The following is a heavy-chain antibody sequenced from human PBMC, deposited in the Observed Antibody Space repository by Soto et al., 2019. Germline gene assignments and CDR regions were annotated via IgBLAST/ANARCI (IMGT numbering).Heavy chain of an antibody. D-gene: IGHD6-13*01. CDR2: IWYDGSNK. CDR3: ARDLAAEGAPEYFQH. CDR1: GFTFSSYG. V-gene: IGHV3-33*01. Sequence: GGSLRLSCAASGFTFSSYGMHWVRQAPGKGLEWVAVIWYDGSNKYYADSVKGRFTISRDNSKNTLYLQMNSLRAEDTAVYYCARDLAAEGAPEYFQHWGQGTLVTVSS. J-gene: IGHJ1*01.